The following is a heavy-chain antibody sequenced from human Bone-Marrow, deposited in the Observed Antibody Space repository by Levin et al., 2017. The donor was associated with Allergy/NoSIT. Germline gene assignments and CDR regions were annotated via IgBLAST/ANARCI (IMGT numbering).Heavy chain of an antibody. J-gene: IGHJ4*02. CDR3: ARDPGIVATIPLDY. D-gene: IGHD5-12*01. CDR2: ISYDGSNK. CDR1: GFTFSSYA. Sequence: GESLKISCAASGFTFSSYAMHWVRQAPGKGLEWVAVISYDGSNKYYADSVKGRFTISRDNSKNTLYLQMNSLRAEDTAVYYCARDPGIVATIPLDYWGQGTLVTVSS. V-gene: IGHV3-30-3*01.